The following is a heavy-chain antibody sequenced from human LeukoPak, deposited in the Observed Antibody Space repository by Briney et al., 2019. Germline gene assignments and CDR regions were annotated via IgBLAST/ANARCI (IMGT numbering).Heavy chain of an antibody. J-gene: IGHJ3*02. D-gene: IGHD6-19*01. CDR3: ATAQIFGSSGWHPDAFDI. Sequence: GGSLRLSCAASGFTFSSYWMHWVRQAPGKGLVWVSRINSDGSSTSYADSVKGRFTISRDNAKNSLYLQMNSLRAEDTAVYYCATAQIFGSSGWHPDAFDIWGQGTMVTVSS. CDR1: GFTFSSYW. CDR2: INSDGSST. V-gene: IGHV3-74*01.